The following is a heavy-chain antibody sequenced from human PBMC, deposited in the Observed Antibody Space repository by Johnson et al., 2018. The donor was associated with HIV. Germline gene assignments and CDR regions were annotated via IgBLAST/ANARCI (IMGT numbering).Heavy chain of an antibody. D-gene: IGHD3-22*01. CDR2: INWNGDSI. J-gene: IGHJ3*02. V-gene: IGHV3-20*04. CDR3: GSVPMIVGLDGAFDI. CDR1: GFTVSTNS. Sequence: EVQLVESGGGSVQPGGSLRLSCAASGFTVSTNSLIWVRQAPGKGLEWVSGINWNGDSIGYVDSVKGRFTISRDNVKRSLYLQRNSLRVEDTALYYCGSVPMIVGLDGAFDIWGQGTMVTVSS.